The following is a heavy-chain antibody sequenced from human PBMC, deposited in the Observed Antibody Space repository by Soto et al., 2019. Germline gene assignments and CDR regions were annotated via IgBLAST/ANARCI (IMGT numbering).Heavy chain of an antibody. CDR1: GASITGFY. J-gene: IGHJ5*02. D-gene: IGHD1-1*01. Sequence: SETLSLTCTVSGASITGFYWSWIRKSAGKGLEWIGRIYATGTTDYNPSLKSRVMMSVDTSKKQFSLKLRSVTAADTAVYYCVRDGTKTLRDWFDPWGQGISVTVSS. CDR2: IYATGTT. CDR3: VRDGTKTLRDWFDP. V-gene: IGHV4-4*07.